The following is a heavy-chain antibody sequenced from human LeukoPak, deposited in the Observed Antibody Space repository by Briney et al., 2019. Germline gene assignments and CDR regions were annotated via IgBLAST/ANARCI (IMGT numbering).Heavy chain of an antibody. CDR1: GFTFSSYS. V-gene: IGHV3-23*01. J-gene: IGHJ5*02. CDR2: ISGSGGST. D-gene: IGHD1-26*01. Sequence: GGSLRLSCAASGFTFSSYSMNWVRQAPGKGLEWVSAISGSGGSTYYADSVKGRFTISRDNSKNTLYLQMNSLRAEDTAVYYCAKGREWELNPWGQGTLVTVSS. CDR3: AKGREWELNP.